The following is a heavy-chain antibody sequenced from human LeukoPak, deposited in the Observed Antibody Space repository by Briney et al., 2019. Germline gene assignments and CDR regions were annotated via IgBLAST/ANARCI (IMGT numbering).Heavy chain of an antibody. CDR1: GIAVIGNY. V-gene: IGHV3-53*01. D-gene: IGHD1-26*01. CDR2: ISINTDT. J-gene: IGHJ4*02. Sequence: GSLRLSCAASGIAVIGNYMSWVRQPPGKGLEWVSFISINTDTFYADSVRGRFTISRDSSKNTLFLQMNSLRDEDSAVYYCAIAQSWDELFDSWGQGTLVTVSS. CDR3: AIAQSWDELFDS.